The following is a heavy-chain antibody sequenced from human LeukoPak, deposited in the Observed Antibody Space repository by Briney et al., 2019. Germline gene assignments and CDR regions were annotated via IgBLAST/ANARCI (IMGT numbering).Heavy chain of an antibody. CDR2: IRSKANSYAT. V-gene: IGHV3-73*01. J-gene: IGHJ4*02. D-gene: IGHD4-17*01. Sequence: GGSLRLSCAASGFTFSGSAMRWVRQASGKGLEWVGRIRSKANSYATAYAASVKGRFTISRDDSKNTAYLQMNSLKTEDTAVYYCTRQPDYGDYGYWGQGTLVTVSS. CDR1: GFTFSGSA. CDR3: TRQPDYGDYGY.